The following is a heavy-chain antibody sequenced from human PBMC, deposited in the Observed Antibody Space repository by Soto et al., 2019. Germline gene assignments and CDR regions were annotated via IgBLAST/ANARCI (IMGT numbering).Heavy chain of an antibody. CDR2: ISYDGSNK. D-gene: IGHD5-12*01. CDR3: AKDRQRWLLDAFDI. Sequence: GGSLRLSCAASGFTFSNYGMHWVRQAPGKGLEWVALISYDGSNKYFADSVKGRFTISRDNSKNTLYLQMNSRRAEDTAVYYCAKDRQRWLLDAFDIWCQGTMVTVSS. CDR1: GFTFSNYG. V-gene: IGHV3-30*18. J-gene: IGHJ3*02.